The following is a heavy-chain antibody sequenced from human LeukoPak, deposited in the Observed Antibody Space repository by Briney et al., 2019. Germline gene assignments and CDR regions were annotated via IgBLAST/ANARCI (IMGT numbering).Heavy chain of an antibody. Sequence: SETLSLTCTVSGGSISSGGSYWSWIRQHPGKGLEWIGYIFYSGSTYYNPSLKSRITISVDASKNQFSLKLSSVTAADTAVYYCARASIQGLRSGPHKGSGDYFLDYWGQGTLVTVSS. D-gene: IGHD4-17*01. CDR1: GGSISSGGSY. J-gene: IGHJ4*02. CDR2: IFYSGST. V-gene: IGHV4-31*03. CDR3: ARASIQGLRSGPHKGSGDYFLDY.